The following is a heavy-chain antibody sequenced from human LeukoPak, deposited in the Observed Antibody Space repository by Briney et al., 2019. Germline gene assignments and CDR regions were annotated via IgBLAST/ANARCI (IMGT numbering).Heavy chain of an antibody. CDR1: GFTFSSYG. J-gene: IGHJ6*03. V-gene: IGHV3-23*01. D-gene: IGHD3-10*02. Sequence: GGSLRLSCAASGFTFSSYGMSWVRQAPGKGLEWVSAISGSGGSTYYADSVKGRFTISRDNAKNSLYLQMNSLRAEDTAVYYCARDVGMNLGVAYVNYYYYMDVWGKGTTVTVSS. CDR2: ISGSGGST. CDR3: ARDVGMNLGVAYVNYYYYMDV.